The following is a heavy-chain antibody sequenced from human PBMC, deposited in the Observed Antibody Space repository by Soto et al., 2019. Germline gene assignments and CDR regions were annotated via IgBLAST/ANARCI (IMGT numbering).Heavy chain of an antibody. CDR2: IYPGDSDT. CDR3: ARLVAAAGTVFRYFDD. Sequence: GESLKISCKGSGYSFTSYWIGWVRQMPGKGLEWMGIIYPGDSDTRYSPSFQGQVTISADKSISTAYLRWSSLKASDTAMYYCARLVAAAGTVFRYFDDRGQGTPVTVSS. D-gene: IGHD6-13*01. V-gene: IGHV5-51*01. CDR1: GYSFTSYW. J-gene: IGHJ4*02.